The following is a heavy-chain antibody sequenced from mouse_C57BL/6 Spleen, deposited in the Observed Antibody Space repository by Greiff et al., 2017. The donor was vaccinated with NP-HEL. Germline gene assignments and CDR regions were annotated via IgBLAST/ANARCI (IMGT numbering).Heavy chain of an antibody. Sequence: QVQLQQPGAELVMPGASVKLSCKASGYTFTSYWMHWVKQRPGQGLEWIGEIDPSDSYTNYNQKFKGKSTLTVDKSSSTAYMQLSSLTSEDSAVYYCARGSYDYDGAMDYWGQGTSVTVSS. CDR3: ARGSYDYDGAMDY. CDR1: GYTFTSYW. J-gene: IGHJ4*01. V-gene: IGHV1-69*01. D-gene: IGHD2-4*01. CDR2: IDPSDSYT.